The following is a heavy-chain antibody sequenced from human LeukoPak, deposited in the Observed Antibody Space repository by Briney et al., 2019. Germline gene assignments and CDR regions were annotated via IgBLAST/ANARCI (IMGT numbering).Heavy chain of an antibody. CDR1: GFTFSSYT. Sequence: GGSLRLSCAASGFTFSSYTMNWVRQAPGKGLEWVSSMTSNSHTYYADSVKGRLTISRDNVKKSLFLQMNSLRAEDTAIYYCARDLDFWSGYKDYWGQGSLVTVSS. CDR2: MTSNSHT. J-gene: IGHJ4*02. D-gene: IGHD3-3*01. V-gene: IGHV3-21*01. CDR3: ARDLDFWSGYKDY.